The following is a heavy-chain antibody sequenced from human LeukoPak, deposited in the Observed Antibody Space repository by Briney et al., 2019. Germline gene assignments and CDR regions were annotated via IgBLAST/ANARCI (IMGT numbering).Heavy chain of an antibody. CDR2: IYTSGST. V-gene: IGHV4-4*07. CDR1: GGSISSYY. J-gene: IGHJ5*02. D-gene: IGHD6-19*01. CDR3: ATDTSSGWYGWFDP. Sequence: SETLSLTCTVSGGSISSYYWSWIRQPAGKGLEWIGRIYTSGSTNYNPSLKSRVTMSVDTSKNQFSLKLSSVTAADPAVYYCATDTSSGWYGWFDPWGQGTLVTVSS.